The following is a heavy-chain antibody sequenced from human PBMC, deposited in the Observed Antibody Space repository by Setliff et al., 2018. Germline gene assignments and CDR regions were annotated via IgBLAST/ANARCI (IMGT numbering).Heavy chain of an antibody. Sequence: PGGSLRLSCGASGFTYKNDWVSWVRQAPGKGLEWLASINPDGSEKYYVDSVKGRFTISRDNARNSLSLQMNSLGVEDTALYYCARVDIYDLDGLDMWGQGTMVTVSS. J-gene: IGHJ3*02. V-gene: IGHV3-7*04. CDR3: ARVDIYDLDGLDM. CDR2: INPDGSEK. D-gene: IGHD3-3*01. CDR1: GFTYKNDW.